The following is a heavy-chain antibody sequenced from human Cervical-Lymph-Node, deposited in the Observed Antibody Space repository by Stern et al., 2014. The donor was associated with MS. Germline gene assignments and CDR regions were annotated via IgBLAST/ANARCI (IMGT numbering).Heavy chain of an antibody. CDR1: GYTLSEIS. CDR3: ATHRGRVTYYYGMDV. V-gene: IGHV1-24*01. J-gene: IGHJ6*02. Sequence: VQLVQSGAEVTKPGASVKVSCKVSGYTLSEISMHWVRQAPGKGLAWMGGFDSEHGETRYAQKFQGRVTMAEDRSTDTAYMELSSLRSEDTAVYYCATHRGRVTYYYGMDVWGQGTTVTVSS. D-gene: IGHD2-21*02. CDR2: FDSEHGET.